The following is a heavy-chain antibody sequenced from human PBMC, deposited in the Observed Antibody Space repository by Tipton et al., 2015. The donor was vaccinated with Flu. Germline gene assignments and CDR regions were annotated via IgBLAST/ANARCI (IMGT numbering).Heavy chain of an antibody. V-gene: IGHV3-7*03. J-gene: IGHJ4*02. CDR1: GFTFSHYW. Sequence: SLRLSCATSGFTFSHYWMNWVRQAPGRGLEWVANINQDGSEKHYVESVKGRFTISRDNSANTLYLQMNSLRVEDTAMYYCTKDRNGEGYFDYWGQGALVTVSS. D-gene: IGHD4-17*01. CDR2: INQDGSEK. CDR3: TKDRNGEGYFDY.